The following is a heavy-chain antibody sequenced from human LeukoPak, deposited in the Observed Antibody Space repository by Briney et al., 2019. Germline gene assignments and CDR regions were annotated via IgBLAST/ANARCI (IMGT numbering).Heavy chain of an antibody. V-gene: IGHV3-7*03. J-gene: IGHJ3*02. Sequence: PGGSLRLSCTVSGFTFSNFWMSWVRQAPGKGLERVANIKDDGSAKFYLASVEGRFTISRDNAKSSLYLQMNSLRAEDTAVYYCAKDQSIGTHAFDIWGQGTMVTVSS. D-gene: IGHD1-1*01. CDR1: GFTFSNFW. CDR2: IKDDGSAK. CDR3: AKDQSIGTHAFDI.